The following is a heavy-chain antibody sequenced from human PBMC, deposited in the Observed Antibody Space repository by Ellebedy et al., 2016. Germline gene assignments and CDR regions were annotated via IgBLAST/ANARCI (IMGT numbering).Heavy chain of an antibody. CDR1: GYTFTSYG. V-gene: IGHV1-18*01. J-gene: IGHJ4*02. CDR2: ISAYNGNT. D-gene: IGHD3-22*01. Sequence: ASVKVSCKASGYTFTSYGISWVRQAPGQGLEWMGWISAYNGNTNYAQKLQGRVTMTTDTSTSTAYMELRSLRSDDTALYYCAREWDYYDSSGYYYSKKPFDYWGQGTLVTVSS. CDR3: AREWDYYDSSGYYYSKKPFDY.